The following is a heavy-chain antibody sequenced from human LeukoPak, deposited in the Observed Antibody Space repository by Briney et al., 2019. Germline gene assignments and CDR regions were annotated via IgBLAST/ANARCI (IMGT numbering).Heavy chain of an antibody. J-gene: IGHJ3*02. D-gene: IGHD3-10*01. CDR2: IYYSGST. V-gene: IGHV4-59*01. CDR3: ARGRLWFGGLSFDI. CDR1: GGSLSSYY. Sequence: SETLSLTCTVSGGSLSSYYWTWIRQPPGKGLEWIGYIYYSGSTNYNPTLKSRFTISVDTSKNQFSLKLTSVTAEDTAVYYCARGRLWFGGLSFDIWGQGTMVTVSS.